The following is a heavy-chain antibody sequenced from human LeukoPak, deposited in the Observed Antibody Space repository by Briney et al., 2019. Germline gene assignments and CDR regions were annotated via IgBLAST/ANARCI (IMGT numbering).Heavy chain of an antibody. CDR2: ISDTGNT. CDR3: AKAPVTTCRGAFCYPFDY. CDR1: GFTLSSYA. J-gene: IGHJ4*02. D-gene: IGHD2-15*01. V-gene: IGHV3-23*01. Sequence: QSGGSLRLSCAASGFTLSSYAMSWVRQAPGKGLEWVSAISDTGNTYHSDSVKGRFTISRDSSKNTLFLQMNRLRSEDAAVYYCAKAPVTTCRGAFCYPFDYWGLGTLVTVSS.